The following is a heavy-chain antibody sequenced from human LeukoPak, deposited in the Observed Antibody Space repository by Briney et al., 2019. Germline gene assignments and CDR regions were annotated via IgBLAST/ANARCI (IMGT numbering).Heavy chain of an antibody. Sequence: ETLSLTCTVSGGSISNRDYYWSWIRQHPGKGLEWVSAISGSGGSTYYADSVKGRFTISRDNSKNTLYLQMNSLRAEDTAVYYCAKALDFWSGDFDYWGQGTLVTVSS. CDR3: AKALDFWSGDFDY. V-gene: IGHV3-23*01. CDR1: GGSISNRDYY. D-gene: IGHD3-3*01. J-gene: IGHJ4*02. CDR2: ISGSGGST.